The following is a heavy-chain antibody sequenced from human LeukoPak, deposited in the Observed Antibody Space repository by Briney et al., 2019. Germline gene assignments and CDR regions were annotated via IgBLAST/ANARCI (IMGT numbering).Heavy chain of an antibody. Sequence: GASVKVSCKASGYTFTSYDINWVRQAPGQGLEWMGWINPNSGGTDYAQKFQGRVTMTRDTSISTAYMELSRLRSDDTAVYYCARDLMTVGATGPDYWGQGTLVTVSS. CDR2: INPNSGGT. D-gene: IGHD1-26*01. CDR1: GYTFTSYD. V-gene: IGHV1-2*02. CDR3: ARDLMTVGATGPDY. J-gene: IGHJ4*02.